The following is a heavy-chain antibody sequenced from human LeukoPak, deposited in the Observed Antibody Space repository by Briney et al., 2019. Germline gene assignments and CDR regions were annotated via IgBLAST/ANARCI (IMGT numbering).Heavy chain of an antibody. CDR3: ARDKSGNDCFDP. Sequence: GASVKVSCKASGFTFTSYYMHWVRQAPGQGLERMGIINPSGGSGSTSYAQKFQGRVTMTRDTSTSTVYMELSSLRSEDTAVYFCARDKSGNDCFDPWGQGTLVTVSS. V-gene: IGHV1-46*01. D-gene: IGHD5-12*01. CDR1: GFTFTSYY. CDR2: INPSGGSGST. J-gene: IGHJ5*02.